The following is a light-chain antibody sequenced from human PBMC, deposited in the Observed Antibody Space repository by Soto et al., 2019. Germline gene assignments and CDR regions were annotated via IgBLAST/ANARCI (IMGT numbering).Light chain of an antibody. Sequence: QSALTQPASVSRSPGQSITISCTGTSSVVGSYNLVSWYQQHPGKAPKFMIYGVTKRPSGVSNRFSGSKSGNTASLTISGLQAEDEADYYCCSYAGSNTYVFGNGTKVTVL. J-gene: IGLJ1*01. CDR2: GVT. V-gene: IGLV2-23*02. CDR3: CSYAGSNTYV. CDR1: SSVVGSYNL.